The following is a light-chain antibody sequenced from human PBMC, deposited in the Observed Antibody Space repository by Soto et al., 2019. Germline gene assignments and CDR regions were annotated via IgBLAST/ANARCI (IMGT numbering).Light chain of an antibody. CDR3: GTWDSSLSVWV. CDR2: END. V-gene: IGLV1-51*02. Sequence: QSVLTQPHSVSAAPGQKVTISCSGSSSNIGNNYVSWYQQLPGTAPKLLIYENDKRPSGIPGRFSGSKSGTSATLGITGLQTGYEADYYCGTWDSSLSVWVFGGGTKLTVL. CDR1: SSNIGNNY. J-gene: IGLJ3*02.